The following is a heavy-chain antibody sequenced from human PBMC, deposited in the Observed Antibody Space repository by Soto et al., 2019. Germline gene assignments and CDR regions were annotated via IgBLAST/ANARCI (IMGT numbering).Heavy chain of an antibody. CDR3: ARGGGSESYYY. CDR2: INHSGST. CDR1: GGSFSGYY. Sequence: QVQLQQWGAGLLKPSETLSLTCAVYGGSFSGYYWSWIRQPPGKGLEWIGEINHSGSTNYNPSLKSRVTISVDTSKNQFSLKLSSVTAADTAVYYCARGGGSESYYYWGQGTLVTVSS. J-gene: IGHJ4*02. D-gene: IGHD3-10*01. V-gene: IGHV4-34*01.